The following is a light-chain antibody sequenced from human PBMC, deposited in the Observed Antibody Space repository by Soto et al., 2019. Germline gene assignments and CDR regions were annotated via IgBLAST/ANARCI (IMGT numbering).Light chain of an antibody. J-gene: IGKJ4*01. CDR3: QQYNSYSLT. V-gene: IGKV1-5*01. Sequence: DIQMTQSPSTLSASVGDRVTITCRASQTISSWLAWYQQKPGKAPKLLIYDASSLESGVVSGFSGSGSGTEFTLTISSLHPDDFATYYCQQYNSYSLTFGGGTKVDIK. CDR1: QTISSW. CDR2: DAS.